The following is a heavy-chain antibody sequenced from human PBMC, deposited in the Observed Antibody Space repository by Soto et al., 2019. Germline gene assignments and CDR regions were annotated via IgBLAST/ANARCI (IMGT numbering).Heavy chain of an antibody. V-gene: IGHV5-51*03. CDR2: IYPGDSDT. CDR1: GYSFTSYW. D-gene: IGHD2-21*01. Sequence: EVQLVQSGAEVKKPGESLKISCKGSGYSFTSYWIGWVRQMPGKGLEWMGIIYPGDSDTRYSPSFQGQVTISADKSISTAYLQWSSLKASDTAMYYCARDTRWWFGACGGCDYYYGMDVWGQGTTVTVS. CDR3: ARDTRWWFGACGGCDYYYGMDV. J-gene: IGHJ6*02.